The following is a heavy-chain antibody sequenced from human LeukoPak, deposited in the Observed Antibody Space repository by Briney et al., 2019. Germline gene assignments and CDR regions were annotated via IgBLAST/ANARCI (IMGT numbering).Heavy chain of an antibody. J-gene: IGHJ3*02. CDR2: IYQSGST. CDR3: ARYHGRTGEGAFDI. V-gene: IGHV4-38-2*01. D-gene: IGHD7-27*01. CDR1: GYSISSGYY. Sequence: KPSETLSLTCAAPGYSISSGYYWGWIRQPPGKGLEWIGSIYQSGSTYYKPSLKSRVTISVDTSKNQFSLKLSSVTAADTAVYYCARYHGRTGEGAFDIWGQGTMVTVSS.